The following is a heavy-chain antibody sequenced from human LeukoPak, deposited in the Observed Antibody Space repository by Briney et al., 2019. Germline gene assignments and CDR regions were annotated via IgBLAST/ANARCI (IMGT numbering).Heavy chain of an antibody. D-gene: IGHD3-3*01. V-gene: IGHV3-48*03. Sequence: GGSLRLSCAAAGFTFSSYDMKWLRQAPGKGLEWGSHIGGSGSKIGYADSVKGRFTISRDNAKNSLYLQMNSLRAEDTAVYYCARGLRNTILGGDYYWGQGTLVTVSS. J-gene: IGHJ4*02. CDR3: ARGLRNTILGGDYY. CDR1: GFTFSSYD. CDR2: IGGSGSKI.